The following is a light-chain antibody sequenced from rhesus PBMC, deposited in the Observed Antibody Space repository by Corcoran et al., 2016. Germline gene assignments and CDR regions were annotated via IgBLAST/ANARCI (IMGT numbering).Light chain of an antibody. CDR1: QGISDF. CDR3: LQGYSTPFT. V-gene: IGKV1-36*02. CDR2: STS. J-gene: IGKJ4*01. Sequence: DIQMTQSPSSLSASVGDRVTITCRASQGISDFLSWSQQKPGKAPNRLIYSTSTFESGVQSRFIGSGTGTACTLTIRRRQTEDFAAYYYLQGYSTPFTFGGGTKVELK.